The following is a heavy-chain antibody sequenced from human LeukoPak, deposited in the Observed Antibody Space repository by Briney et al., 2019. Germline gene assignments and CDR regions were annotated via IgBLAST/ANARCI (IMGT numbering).Heavy chain of an antibody. D-gene: IGHD6-6*01. V-gene: IGHV4-59*01. J-gene: IGHJ4*02. Sequence: PSETLSLACTVSGGSINSYYWSWIRQPPGKGLEWIGYIFYSGSTNYNPSLQSRVTISVDTSRNQFSLNLSSVTAADTAVYYCARGPTRQYFDSWGRGTLVTVSS. CDR1: GGSINSYY. CDR3: ARGPTRQYFDS. CDR2: IFYSGST.